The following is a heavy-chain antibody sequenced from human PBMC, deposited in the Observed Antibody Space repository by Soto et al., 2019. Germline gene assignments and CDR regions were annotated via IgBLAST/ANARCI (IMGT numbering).Heavy chain of an antibody. CDR1: GGSISSYY. J-gene: IGHJ6*02. D-gene: IGHD6-19*01. V-gene: IGHV4-59*08. CDR2: IYYSGST. Sequence: PSETLSLTCTVSGGSISSYYWSWIRQPPGKGLEWIGYIYYSGSTNYNPSLKSRVTISVDTSKNQFSLKLSSVTAADTAVYYCARLRGYSSGWYAYYYYYGMEVWGQGTTVTVSS. CDR3: ARLRGYSSGWYAYYYYYGMEV.